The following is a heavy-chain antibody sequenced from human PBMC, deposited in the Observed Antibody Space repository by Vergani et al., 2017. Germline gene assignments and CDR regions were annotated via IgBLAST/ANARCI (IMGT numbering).Heavy chain of an antibody. CDR2: MSGSGGST. CDR1: GFTFSSYA. CDR3: AKDLGPLVPAAIYWFDP. V-gene: IGHV3-23*01. Sequence: EVQLLESGGGLVQPGGSLRLSCAAAGFTFSSYAMSWVRQAPGKGLEWVSAMSGSGGSTYYADSVKGRFTISRDNSKNTLYLQMSSLRAEDTAVYYSAKDLGPLVPAAIYWFDPWGQGTLVTVSS. J-gene: IGHJ5*02. D-gene: IGHD2-2*01.